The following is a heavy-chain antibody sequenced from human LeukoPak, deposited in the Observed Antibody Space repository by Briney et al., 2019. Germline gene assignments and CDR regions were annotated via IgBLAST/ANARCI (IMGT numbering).Heavy chain of an antibody. CDR3: ARDSIAAAGIGVY. J-gene: IGHJ4*02. CDR2: IIPIFGTA. V-gene: IGHV1-69*13. Sequence: GASVKVSCKASGGTFISYAISWVRQAPGQGLEWMGGIIPIFGTANYAQKFQGRVTITADESTSTAYMELSSLRSEDTAVYYCARDSIAAAGIGVYWGQGTLVTVSS. D-gene: IGHD6-13*01. CDR1: GGTFISYA.